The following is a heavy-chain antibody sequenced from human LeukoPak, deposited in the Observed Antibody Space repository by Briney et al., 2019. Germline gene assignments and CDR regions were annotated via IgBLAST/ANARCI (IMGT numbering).Heavy chain of an antibody. Sequence: GGSLRLSCAASGFTISTDHMSWVRQAPGKGLEWVSIIYSDGRTYYADSVRGLFTISRGNSKNTLYLQMNNLRPEDTAVYYCARGGIKTFYSFDYWGQGTLVTVSS. D-gene: IGHD3-16*01. CDR3: ARGGIKTFYSFDY. J-gene: IGHJ4*02. V-gene: IGHV3-66*02. CDR1: GFTISTDH. CDR2: IYSDGRT.